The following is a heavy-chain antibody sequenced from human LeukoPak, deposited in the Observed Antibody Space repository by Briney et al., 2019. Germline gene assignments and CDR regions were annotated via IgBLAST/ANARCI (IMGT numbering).Heavy chain of an antibody. CDR1: GGSISSYY. CDR3: ARHGGGSYYVDY. CDR2: IYTSGST. J-gene: IGHJ4*02. D-gene: IGHD1-26*01. V-gene: IGHV4-4*09. Sequence: SETLSLTCTVSGGSISSYYWSWIRQPPGKGLERIGYIYTSGSTDYNPSLKSRVTISVDTSKNQFSLKLSSVTAADTAVYYCARHGGGSYYVDYWGQGTLVTVSS.